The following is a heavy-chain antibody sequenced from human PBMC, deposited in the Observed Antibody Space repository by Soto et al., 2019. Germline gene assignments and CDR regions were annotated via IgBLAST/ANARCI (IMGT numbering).Heavy chain of an antibody. D-gene: IGHD5-12*01. J-gene: IGHJ6*02. CDR1: GFTFSSYS. Sequence: GGSLRLSCAASGFTFSSYSMNWVRQAPGKGLEWVSSISSSSSYIYYADSVKGRFTISRDNAKNSLYLQMNSLRAEDTAVYYCARDGVEMATTVHGMDVWGQGTTVTVSS. V-gene: IGHV3-21*01. CDR2: ISSSSSYI. CDR3: ARDGVEMATTVHGMDV.